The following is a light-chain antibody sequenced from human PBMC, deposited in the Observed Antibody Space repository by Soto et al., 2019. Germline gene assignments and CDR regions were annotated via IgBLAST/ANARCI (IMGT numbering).Light chain of an antibody. V-gene: IGLV2-11*01. CDR1: SCNVGVYTY. Sequence: QSALTQPRSMSGAPGQTVTISCTGISCNVGVYTYVSWYQQHPGKAPKLMIYDVSNRPSGVPDRFSGSKSGNTASLTISGLQAEDEADYYCRANAGTCIDVFGTGTKLTVL. CDR2: DVS. J-gene: IGLJ1*01. CDR3: RANAGTCIDV.